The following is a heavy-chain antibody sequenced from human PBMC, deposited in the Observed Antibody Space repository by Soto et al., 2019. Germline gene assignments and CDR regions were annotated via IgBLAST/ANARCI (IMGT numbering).Heavy chain of an antibody. J-gene: IGHJ5*02. CDR1: GVSISSSSYC. CDR3: ARPDGLRVGSTWFDP. V-gene: IGHV4-39*01. Sequence: SETLSLTCTVSGVSISSSSYCWGWIRQPPGKGREWVGSIYYSGSTYYNPSLKSRVTISVDKSKNHFSLKLSCVTAADTAVYYCARPDGLRVGSTWFDPWGQGTLVTVSS. D-gene: IGHD5-12*01. CDR2: IYYSGST.